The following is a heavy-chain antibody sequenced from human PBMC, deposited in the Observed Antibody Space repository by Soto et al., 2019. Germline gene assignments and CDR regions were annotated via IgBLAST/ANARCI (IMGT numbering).Heavy chain of an antibody. Sequence: GESLKISCTGSGYTFTDYWIGWVRQLPGKGLDCMGIIYPGDSDTRYSPSFQGHVTITVGKATITAYLQWNTLKASDTAMYYGARHIGNFRYDYYAMDVWGQGTTVTVSS. CDR3: ARHIGNFRYDYYAMDV. V-gene: IGHV5-51*01. J-gene: IGHJ6*02. D-gene: IGHD3-16*02. CDR1: GYTFTDYW. CDR2: IYPGDSDT.